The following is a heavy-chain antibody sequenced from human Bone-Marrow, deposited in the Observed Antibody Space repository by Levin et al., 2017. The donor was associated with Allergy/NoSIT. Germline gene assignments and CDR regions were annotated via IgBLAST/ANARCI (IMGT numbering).Heavy chain of an antibody. CDR3: ARVPDDFGSRSYYNYMDV. V-gene: IGHV1-69*04. CDR1: GGTFNSYA. D-gene: IGHD3-10*01. Sequence: KISCKASGGTFNSYAINWVRRAPGQGLEWMGRIIPFLDTTNYAQKFQGRVTITADKSSSTAYMELSSLRSEDTAIYYCARVPDDFGSRSYYNYMDVWGKGTTVTVSS. J-gene: IGHJ6*03. CDR2: IIPFLDTT.